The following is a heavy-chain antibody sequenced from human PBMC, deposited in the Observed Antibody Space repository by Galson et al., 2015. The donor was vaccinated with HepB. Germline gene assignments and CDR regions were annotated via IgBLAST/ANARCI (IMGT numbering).Heavy chain of an antibody. CDR2: INSDGSST. CDR1: GFTFSSYW. CDR3: ARVRAAADDFDY. D-gene: IGHD6-13*01. Sequence: SLRLSCAASGFTFSSYWMHWVRQAPGKGLVWVSRINSDGSSTSYADSVKGRFTISRDNAKNTLYLQMNSLRAEDTAVYYCARVRAAADDFDYWGQGTLVTVSS. J-gene: IGHJ4*02. V-gene: IGHV3-74*01.